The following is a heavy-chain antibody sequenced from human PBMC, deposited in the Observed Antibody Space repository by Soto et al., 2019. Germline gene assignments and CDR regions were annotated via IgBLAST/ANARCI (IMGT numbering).Heavy chain of an antibody. Sequence: WGSLSLCCEASVFPFNAYVRHWVRPPPVKGLEWLAAIWYDGTQKYYADSVKGRFIISRDNSKKTLYLEMNSLRAEDTAVYYCARAGGTTVTGLWHFDSWGQGTLVTVSS. V-gene: IGHV3-33*01. D-gene: IGHD4-17*01. J-gene: IGHJ4*02. CDR2: IWYDGTQK. CDR1: VFPFNAYV. CDR3: ARAGGTTVTGLWHFDS.